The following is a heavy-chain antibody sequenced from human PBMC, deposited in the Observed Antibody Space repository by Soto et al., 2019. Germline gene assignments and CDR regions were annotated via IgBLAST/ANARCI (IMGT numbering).Heavy chain of an antibody. J-gene: IGHJ4*02. D-gene: IGHD4-17*01. CDR2: VYHTGRT. CDR3: ANIHYGSLDY. CDR1: GGSFKSGSYS. Sequence: PSETLSLTCTVSGGSFKSGSYSWSWIRQPPGKGLEWIGYVYHTGRTSYNPSLKSRVSISMDTSKNQFSLNLDSVTAADTAVYYCANIHYGSLDYWGQGTLVTVSS. V-gene: IGHV4-61*01.